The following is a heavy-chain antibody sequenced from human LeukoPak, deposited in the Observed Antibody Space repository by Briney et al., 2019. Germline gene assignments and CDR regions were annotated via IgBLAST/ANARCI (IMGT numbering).Heavy chain of an antibody. CDR2: ISGPGGST. D-gene: IGHD3-10*01. CDR1: GFTFSSYA. V-gene: IGHV3-23*01. CDR3: AKRYYGSGSYYAFDY. Sequence: PGGSLILSCAASGFTFSSYAISWVRQAPGKGLEWVSAISGPGGSTYYADSVKGRFTISRDNSKNTLYLQMNSLRAEDTAVYYCAKRYYGSGSYYAFDYWGQGTLVTVSS. J-gene: IGHJ4*02.